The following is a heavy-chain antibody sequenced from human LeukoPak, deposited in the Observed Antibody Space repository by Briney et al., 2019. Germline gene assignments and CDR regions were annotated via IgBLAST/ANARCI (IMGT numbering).Heavy chain of an antibody. J-gene: IGHJ4*02. CDR2: IKSSNT. V-gene: IGHV4-61*02. CDR3: ARVPDWTYVPDY. D-gene: IGHD3-16*01. Sequence: SETLSLTCTVSGGSISSDRIYWTWVRQPAGKRLEWIGRIKSSNTNYNPSLKSRVNISVDTSTNQFSLKLSSLTAADTAVYYCARVPDWTYVPDYWGQGTLVPVSS. CDR1: GGSISSDRIY.